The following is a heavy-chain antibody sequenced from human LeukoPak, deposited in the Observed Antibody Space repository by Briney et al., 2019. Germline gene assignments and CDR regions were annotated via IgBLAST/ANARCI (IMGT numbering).Heavy chain of an antibody. V-gene: IGHV1-18*01. CDR2: ISAYNGNT. J-gene: IGHJ6*03. Sequence: GASVKVSCKASGYTFTSYGISWLRQAPGQGLEWMGWISAYNGNTNYAQKLQGRVTMTTDTSTSTAYMELRSLRSDDTAVYYCARGGAPKRERHSYYYYYYMDVWGKGTTVTVSS. D-gene: IGHD5-12*01. CDR3: ARGGAPKRERHSYYYYYYMDV. CDR1: GYTFTSYG.